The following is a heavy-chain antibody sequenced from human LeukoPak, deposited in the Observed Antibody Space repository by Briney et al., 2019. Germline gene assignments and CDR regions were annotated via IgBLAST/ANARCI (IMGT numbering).Heavy chain of an antibody. D-gene: IGHD1-7*01. CDR2: VGIISDTV. CDR1: GFSFGSYS. CDR3: ARGNYADAFDI. Sequence: GGSLRLSCAASGFSFGSYSMNWVRQAPGKGLEWISFVGIISDTVYYADSVKGRFTISRDNAKNSLYLQMNSLRAEDTAVYYCARGNYADAFDIWGQGTMVTVSS. J-gene: IGHJ3*02. V-gene: IGHV3-48*04.